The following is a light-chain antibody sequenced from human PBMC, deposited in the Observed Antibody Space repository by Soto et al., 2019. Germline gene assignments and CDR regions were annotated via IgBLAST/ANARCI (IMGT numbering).Light chain of an antibody. CDR2: DVR. V-gene: IGLV2-14*03. CDR3: TSHTTTSPPVL. J-gene: IGLJ2*01. Sequence: QSALTQPASVSGSPGQSITISCTGTSSDVGAFNFVSWYQQHPGKAPKLMIYDVRHRPSGVSDRFSGSKSGNTASLTIYGLQALDAAAYYSTSHTTTSPPVLFGGGTKLTVL. CDR1: SSDVGAFNF.